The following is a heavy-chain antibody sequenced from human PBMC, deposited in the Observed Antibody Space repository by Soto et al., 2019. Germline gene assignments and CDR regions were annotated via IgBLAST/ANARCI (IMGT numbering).Heavy chain of an antibody. Sequence: QITLKESGPTLVKPTQTPTLTCTFSGFSHSTSEVGVGWIRQPPGKALECLAVIYWDDDKRYSPSLKSRLTITKDTSKNQVVLTMTNMDPVDTATYYCAHRRGGAICDYWGQGTLVTVSS. V-gene: IGHV2-5*02. CDR3: AHRRGGAICDY. J-gene: IGHJ4*02. CDR1: GFSHSTSEVG. CDR2: IYWDDDK. D-gene: IGHD3-10*01.